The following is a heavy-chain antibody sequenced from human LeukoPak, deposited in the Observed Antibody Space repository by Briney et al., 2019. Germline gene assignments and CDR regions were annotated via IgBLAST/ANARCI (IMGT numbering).Heavy chain of an antibody. V-gene: IGHV4-59*01. CDR1: GGSISNYY. CDR2: VYYTGST. J-gene: IGHJ4*02. Sequence: SETLSLTCTVSGGSISNYYWSWIRQSPGKGLEWIGYVYYTGSTNYIPSLKSRVTISVDTSKNQFSLKLSSVTAADTAVYYCARGVVAGTNYFDYWGQGTLITVSS. CDR3: ARGVVAGTNYFDY. D-gene: IGHD6-19*01.